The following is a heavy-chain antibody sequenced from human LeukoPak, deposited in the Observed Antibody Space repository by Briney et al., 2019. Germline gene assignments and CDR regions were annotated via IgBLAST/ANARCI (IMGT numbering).Heavy chain of an antibody. V-gene: IGHV4-59*08. CDR3: AVAATHYYMDV. Sequence: SETLSLTCTVSGGSIRGYYWSWVRQPPGKGLEWIAYTYYSGSTNYNPSLKSRVTISLDTSKNQFSLKLSSVTAADTAVYYCAVAATHYYMDVWGKGTTVTVSS. CDR1: GGSIRGYY. D-gene: IGHD5-12*01. CDR2: TYYSGST. J-gene: IGHJ6*03.